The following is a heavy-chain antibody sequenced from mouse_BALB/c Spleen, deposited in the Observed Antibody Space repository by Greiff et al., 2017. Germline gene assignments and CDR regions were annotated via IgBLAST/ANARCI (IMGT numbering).Heavy chain of an antibody. D-gene: IGHD2-1*01. V-gene: IGHV14-3*02. CDR1: GFNIKDTY. J-gene: IGHJ4*01. CDR2: IDPANGNT. Sequence: VQLQQSGAELVKPGASVKLSCTASGFNIKDTYMHWVKQRPEQGLEWIGRIDPANGNTKYDPKFQGKATITADTSSNTAYLQLSSLTSEDTAVYYCAREEGYGNYDAMDYWGQGTSVTVSS. CDR3: AREEGYGNYDAMDY.